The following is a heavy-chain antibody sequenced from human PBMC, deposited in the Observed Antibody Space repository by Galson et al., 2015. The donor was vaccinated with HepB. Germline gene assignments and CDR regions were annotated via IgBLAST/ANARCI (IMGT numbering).Heavy chain of an antibody. CDR3: TRTSIQGNLNFGF. J-gene: IGHJ4*02. CDR2: IDSSDSYT. Sequence: QSGAEVKKPGESLRISCKGSGYIFTDYWISWVRQMPGKGLEWMGRIDSSDSYTVYNPSFQGHVSISADKSINTVYLHWNSLGASDTAIYYCTRTSIQGNLNFGFCGQGTLVTVSS. D-gene: IGHD5-18*01. V-gene: IGHV5-10-1*01. CDR1: GYIFTDYW.